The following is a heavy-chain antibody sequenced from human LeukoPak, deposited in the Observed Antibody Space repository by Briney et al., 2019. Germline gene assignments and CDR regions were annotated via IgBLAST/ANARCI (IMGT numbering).Heavy chain of an antibody. CDR1: GFTVSSNY. J-gene: IGHJ4*02. CDR3: ARTWELLPDFDY. D-gene: IGHD1-26*01. V-gene: IGHV3-53*01. CDR2: IYSASST. Sequence: PGGSPRLSCAASGFTVSSNYMSWVRQAPGKGLEWVSIIYSASSTYYADSVKGRFTISRDNAKNTLYLQMNSLRAEGTAVYYCARTWELLPDFDYWGQGTLVTVSS.